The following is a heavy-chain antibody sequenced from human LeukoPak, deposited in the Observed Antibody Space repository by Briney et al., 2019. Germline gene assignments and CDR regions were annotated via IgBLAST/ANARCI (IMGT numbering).Heavy chain of an antibody. CDR1: GGSISSYY. CDR2: IYYSGTT. D-gene: IGHD5-18*01. V-gene: IGHV4-59*08. CDR3: ARRDSYGWFYFDY. J-gene: IGHJ4*02. Sequence: SETLSFTCTASGGSISSYYWSWIGQPPGKGLEWIGYIYYSGTTNYNPSLKSRVTISVDTSKNQFSLKLSSVTAADTAVYYCARRDSYGWFYFDYWGQGTLVTVSS.